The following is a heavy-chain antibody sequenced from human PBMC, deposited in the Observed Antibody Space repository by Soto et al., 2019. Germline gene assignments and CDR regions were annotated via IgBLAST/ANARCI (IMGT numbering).Heavy chain of an antibody. CDR3: TTDSYISAITALLAY. CDR1: GLISCKAW. V-gene: IGHV3-15*07. Sequence: GGLLRVSCAASGLISCKAWINCVRKAPGKGLEWVGRIKSRTDGGTSDYGAPAKGRFAISRDDSRNIVYMQMSSLKIEDTGVYFFTTDSYISAITALLAYWGHGTLVPVSS. J-gene: IGHJ4*01. CDR2: IKSRTDGGTS. D-gene: IGHD3-3*01.